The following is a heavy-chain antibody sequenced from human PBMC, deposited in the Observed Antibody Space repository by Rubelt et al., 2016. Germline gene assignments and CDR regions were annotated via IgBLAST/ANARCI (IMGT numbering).Heavy chain of an antibody. D-gene: IGHD3-3*01. CDR3: ARAPGRITSFGVVIYDAFDI. Sequence: KGLEWIGEINHSGSTNYNPSLKSRVTISVDTSKNQFSLKLSSVTAADTAVYYCARAPGRITSFGVVIYDAFDIWGQGTMVTVSS. CDR2: INHSGST. V-gene: IGHV4-34*01. J-gene: IGHJ3*02.